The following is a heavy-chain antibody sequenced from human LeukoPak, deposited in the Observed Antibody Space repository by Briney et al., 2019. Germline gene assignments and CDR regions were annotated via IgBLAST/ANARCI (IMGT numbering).Heavy chain of an antibody. Sequence: GSLRLSCAASGFTFSTFSMNWVRQAPGKGLEWVSSISKSSTYIYYADPVKGRFTISRDNANNSVYLQMNSLRAEDTAVYYCARNLPPTVQNYYYYMDVWGKGTTVTVSS. D-gene: IGHD1-14*01. V-gene: IGHV3-21*01. J-gene: IGHJ6*03. CDR1: GFTFSTFS. CDR3: ARNLPPTVQNYYYYMDV. CDR2: ISKSSTYI.